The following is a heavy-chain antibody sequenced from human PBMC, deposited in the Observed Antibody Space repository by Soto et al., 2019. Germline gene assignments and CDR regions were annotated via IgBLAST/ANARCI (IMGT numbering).Heavy chain of an antibody. J-gene: IGHJ4*02. Sequence: QVQLVQSGAEVKKPGSSVKVSCKASGGTFSSYAISWVRQAPGQGLEWMGGIIPIFGTANYAQKFQGRVTITADESTSTAYMELSSLRSEDTAVYYCARDLGYYSGSGSYQNFDYWGQGTLVTVSS. CDR1: GGTFSSYA. V-gene: IGHV1-69*01. CDR3: ARDLGYYSGSGSYQNFDY. CDR2: IIPIFGTA. D-gene: IGHD3-10*01.